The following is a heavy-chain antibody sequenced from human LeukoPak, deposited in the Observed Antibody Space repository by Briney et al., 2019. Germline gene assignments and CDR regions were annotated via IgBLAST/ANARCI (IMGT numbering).Heavy chain of an antibody. J-gene: IGHJ4*02. CDR2: IKGDGSEK. V-gene: IGHV3-7*04. Sequence: GGSLRLSCPASGFTFSTYWMLWVRQAPGKGLEWVANIKGDGSEKHYVDSVKGRFTISRDNAKNSLYLHMNRQSAEDTALYYCARGMTWSAYWGQGTLVTVAS. D-gene: IGHD2-21*02. CDR1: GFTFSTYW. CDR3: ARGMTWSAY.